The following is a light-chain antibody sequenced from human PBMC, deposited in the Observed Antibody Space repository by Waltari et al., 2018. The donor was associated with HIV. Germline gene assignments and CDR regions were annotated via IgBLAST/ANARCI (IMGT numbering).Light chain of an antibody. CDR3: SSYTSSSTLV. J-gene: IGLJ2*01. V-gene: IGLV2-14*01. CDR2: EVS. CDR1: SSDVGGYNY. Sequence: QSALTQPASVSGSPGQSITISCTGTSSDVGGYNYVSWYQQHPGKAPKLMIYEVSNRPSGVSNRLSGSKSGNTASLTISGRQAEDEADYYCSSYTSSSTLVFGGGTKLTVL.